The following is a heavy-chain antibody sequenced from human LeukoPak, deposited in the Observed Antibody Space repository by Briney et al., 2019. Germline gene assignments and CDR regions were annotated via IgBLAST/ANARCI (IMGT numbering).Heavy chain of an antibody. CDR1: GGSISNYY. D-gene: IGHD7-27*01. CDR2: IYTSGST. V-gene: IGHV4-4*07. Sequence: SQTLSLTCTVSGGSISNYYWSWIRQPAGKGLEWIGRIYTSGSTNYNPSLKSRVTMSVDTSKNHFSLKLCSVTAADTAVYYCARKPGDWYFDLWGRGTLVTVSS. CDR3: ARKPGDWYFDL. J-gene: IGHJ2*01.